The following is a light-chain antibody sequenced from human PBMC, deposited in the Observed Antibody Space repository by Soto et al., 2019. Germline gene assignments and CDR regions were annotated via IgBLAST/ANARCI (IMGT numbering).Light chain of an antibody. CDR3: QQRNSWPPTFT. CDR2: DTS. Sequence: ETVMTQSPATLSVSPGERATLSCRASQSVNSNLAWYQQKLGQAPRVLIYDTSIRATGIPARFSGSGSGTDFTLTISSLEPEDFAVYYCQQRNSWPPTFTFGQGTRLEIK. V-gene: IGKV3-11*01. CDR1: QSVNSN. J-gene: IGKJ5*01.